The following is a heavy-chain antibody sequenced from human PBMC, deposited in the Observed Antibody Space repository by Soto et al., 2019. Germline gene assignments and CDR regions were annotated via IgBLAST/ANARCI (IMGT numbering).Heavy chain of an antibody. J-gene: IGHJ4*02. V-gene: IGHV3-48*01. CDR1: GFTLSNYG. Sequence: GGSLRLSCAASGFTLSNYGMNWVRQAPGKGLEWVSYISSSGGTIYFADSVKGRFTVSRDNAKNSVYVQMNSLRVEDTAVYYCARDGSKILGERRGLDYWGQGTQVTVSS. CDR3: ARDGSKILGERRGLDY. D-gene: IGHD3-3*01. CDR2: ISSSGGTI.